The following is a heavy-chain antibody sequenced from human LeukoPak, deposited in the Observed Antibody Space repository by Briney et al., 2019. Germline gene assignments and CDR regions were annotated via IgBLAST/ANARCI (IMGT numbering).Heavy chain of an antibody. CDR2: ISAYNGNT. Sequence: ASVKVSCKASGDTFTSYGISWVRQAPGQGLEWMGWISAYNGNTKYAQKLQDRVTMTTDTSTSTAYMELRSLRSDDTAVYYCARDVYSIAAAGTFDYWGQGTLVTVSS. V-gene: IGHV1-18*01. CDR3: ARDVYSIAAAGTFDY. D-gene: IGHD6-13*01. CDR1: GDTFTSYG. J-gene: IGHJ4*02.